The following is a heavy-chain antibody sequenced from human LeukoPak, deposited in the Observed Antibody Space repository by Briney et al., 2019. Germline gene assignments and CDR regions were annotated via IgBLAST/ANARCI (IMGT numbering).Heavy chain of an antibody. V-gene: IGHV3-30-3*01. D-gene: IGHD5-18*01. CDR1: GFTFSSYA. CDR2: ISYDGSNK. Sequence: GGSLRLSCAASGFTFSSYAMHWVRQAPGKGLEWVAVISYDGSNKYYADSVKGRFTISRGNSKNTLYLQMNSLRAEDTAVYYCARGIDPGYSYGPFDYWGQGTLVTVSS. CDR3: ARGIDPGYSYGPFDY. J-gene: IGHJ4*02.